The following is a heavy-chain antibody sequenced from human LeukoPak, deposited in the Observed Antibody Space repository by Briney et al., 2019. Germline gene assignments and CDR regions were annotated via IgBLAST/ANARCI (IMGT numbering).Heavy chain of an antibody. Sequence: GGSLRLSCAASGFTFDDYGMSWVRQAPGKGLQWVSGINWNGGGTGYVDSVKGRFTISRDNAKNSLYLQMNSLRAEDTALYHCARDRNGDYVFDYWGQGTLVTVSS. CDR2: INWNGGGT. J-gene: IGHJ4*02. CDR1: GFTFDDYG. D-gene: IGHD4-17*01. CDR3: ARDRNGDYVFDY. V-gene: IGHV3-20*01.